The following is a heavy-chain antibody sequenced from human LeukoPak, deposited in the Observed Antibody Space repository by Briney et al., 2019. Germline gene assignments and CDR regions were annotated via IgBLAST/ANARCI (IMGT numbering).Heavy chain of an antibody. D-gene: IGHD6-19*01. V-gene: IGHV3-23*01. CDR3: AKDLQVSSAYHFDY. J-gene: IGHJ4*02. CDR2: ISGSAGSP. CDR1: GFTFSWYA. Sequence: GGSLRLSCAASGFTFSWYAMSWVRQAPGKGLEWVSAISGSAGSPHYADSVRGRFTISRDNSRNTLYLQMNSLRAEDTAVYYCAKDLQVSSAYHFDYWGQGTLVSVSS.